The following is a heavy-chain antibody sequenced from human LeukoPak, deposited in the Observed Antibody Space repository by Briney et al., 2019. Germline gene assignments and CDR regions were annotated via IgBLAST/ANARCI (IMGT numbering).Heavy chain of an antibody. Sequence: EAGGSLRLSCAASGFTFSSYAMSWVRQAPGKGLEWVSGISGIGGSTYYADSVKGRFTISRDNSKNTLYLQMNSLRAEDTAVYYCAKGGCSSTSCYGTYYYYGMDVWGQGTTVTVSS. V-gene: IGHV3-23*01. J-gene: IGHJ6*02. CDR3: AKGGCSSTSCYGTYYYYGMDV. CDR2: ISGIGGST. D-gene: IGHD2-2*01. CDR1: GFTFSSYA.